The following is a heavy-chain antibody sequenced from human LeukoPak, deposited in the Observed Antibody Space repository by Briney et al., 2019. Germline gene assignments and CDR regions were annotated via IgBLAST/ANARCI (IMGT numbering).Heavy chain of an antibody. CDR2: IYTSGST. Sequence: SQTLSLTCTVSGGSISSGSYYWSWIRQPAGKGLEWIGRIYTSGSTNYNPSLKSRVTISVDTSKNQFSLKLSSATAADTAVYYCASYGPGPDYWGQGTLVTVSS. D-gene: IGHD3-16*01. J-gene: IGHJ4*02. CDR3: ASYGPGPDY. V-gene: IGHV4-61*02. CDR1: GGSISSGSYY.